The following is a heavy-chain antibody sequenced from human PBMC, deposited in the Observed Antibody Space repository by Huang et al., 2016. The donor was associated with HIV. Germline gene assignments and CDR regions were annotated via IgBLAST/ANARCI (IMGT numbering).Heavy chain of an antibody. V-gene: IGHV4-34*02. D-gene: IGHD3-10*01. Sequence: QVHLQQWGTGLLKPSETLSLTCAVYGGSFSGYSWTWTRQPPGKGLEWNGEINHSGNTNYSPSRRSRVTISVDTSKNQFSLNMTSVTAADTALYYCARKVHFLGSGVIFTWGQGTLVTVSP. J-gene: IGHJ4*02. CDR3: ARKVHFLGSGVIFT. CDR1: GGSFSGYS. CDR2: INHSGNT.